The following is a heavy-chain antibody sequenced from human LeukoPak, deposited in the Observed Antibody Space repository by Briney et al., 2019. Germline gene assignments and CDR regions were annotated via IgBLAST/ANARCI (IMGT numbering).Heavy chain of an antibody. CDR2: ISGSGSGGST. J-gene: IGHJ3*02. D-gene: IGHD3-9*01. CDR3: ARESSYYDILTGYYAELRAFDI. Sequence: GGSLRLSCAASGFTFSSSAMSWVRQAPGKGLEWVSNISGSGSGGSTYYADSVKGRFTISRDNSKNTLYLQMNSLRADDTAVYYCARESSYYDILTGYYAELRAFDIWGQGTMVTVSS. CDR1: GFTFSSSA. V-gene: IGHV3-23*01.